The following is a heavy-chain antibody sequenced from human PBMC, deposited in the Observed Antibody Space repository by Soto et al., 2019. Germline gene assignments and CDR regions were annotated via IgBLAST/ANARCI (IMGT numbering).Heavy chain of an antibody. Sequence: SLTGTVSGGSISSGGSYWCWFRQHPGKGLEWIGYIYYSGSTYYNPSLKSRVTISVDTSKNQFSLKLSSVTAADTAVYYCASPIIVLVPAAHSGAFDIWGQGTMVTVSS. CDR3: ASPIIVLVPAAHSGAFDI. CDR2: IYYSGST. V-gene: IGHV4-31*03. J-gene: IGHJ3*02. CDR1: GGSISSGGSY. D-gene: IGHD2-2*01.